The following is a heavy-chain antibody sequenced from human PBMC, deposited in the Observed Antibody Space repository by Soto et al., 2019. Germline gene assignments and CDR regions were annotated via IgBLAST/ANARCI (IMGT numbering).Heavy chain of an antibody. CDR2: ISYDGSNK. J-gene: IGHJ6*02. CDR3: AKNPASGSYFGGLDV. D-gene: IGHD1-26*01. V-gene: IGHV3-30*18. CDR1: GFIFNDYG. Sequence: QVQLVESGGGVVQPGRSLRLSCAAFGFIFNDYGIHWVRQAPGKGLEWVALISYDGSNKYYADSVKGRFTISRDNSKNTLYLQINSLRPEDTAVYHCAKNPASGSYFGGLDVLGQGTTVTVSS.